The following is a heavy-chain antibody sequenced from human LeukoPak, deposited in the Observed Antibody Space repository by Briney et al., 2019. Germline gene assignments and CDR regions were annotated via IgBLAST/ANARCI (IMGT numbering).Heavy chain of an antibody. CDR1: GYTFTTYW. CDR3: ARLGITGTTLYYFDY. J-gene: IGHJ4*02. D-gene: IGHD1-20*01. Sequence: GESLKISCKGSGYTFTTYWIAWVRQMPGKGLEWMGIIYPGDSDTRYSPSFQGQVTISADKSISTAHLQWSSLKASDAAMFYCARLGITGTTLYYFDYWGQGTLVTVSS. CDR2: IYPGDSDT. V-gene: IGHV5-51*01.